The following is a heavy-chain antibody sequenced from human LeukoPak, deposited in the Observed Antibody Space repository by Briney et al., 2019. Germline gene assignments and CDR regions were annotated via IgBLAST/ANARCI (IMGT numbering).Heavy chain of an antibody. V-gene: IGHV4-59*01. J-gene: IGHJ4*02. D-gene: IGHD4/OR15-4a*01. CDR3: ARGDYADY. CDR2: IYYSGST. Sequence: KXSETLSLTCTVSGGSISSYYWSWIRQPPGKGLEWIGYIYYSGSTNYNPSLKSRVTISVDTSKNQFSLKLSSVTAADTAVYYCARGDYADYWGQGTLVTVSS. CDR1: GGSISSYY.